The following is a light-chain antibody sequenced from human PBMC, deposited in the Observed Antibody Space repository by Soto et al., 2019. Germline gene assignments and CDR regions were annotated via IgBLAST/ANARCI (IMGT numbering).Light chain of an antibody. J-gene: IGKJ5*01. CDR1: QSVSSK. CDR2: GAS. Sequence: TQSPATLSVSPGERATLSCRASQSVSSKLAWYQQKPGQAPRLLIFGASSRATGIPDRFRGSGSGTDFTLTISSLEPEDFALYYCQQYGSSPITFGQGTRLEI. V-gene: IGKV3-20*01. CDR3: QQYGSSPIT.